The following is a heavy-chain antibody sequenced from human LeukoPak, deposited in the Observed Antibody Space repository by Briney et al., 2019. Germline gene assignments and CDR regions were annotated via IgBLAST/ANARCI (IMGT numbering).Heavy chain of an antibody. CDR2: IYNTGST. J-gene: IGHJ4*02. D-gene: IGHD3-10*01. CDR3: ARVPISTMIRGGPSYFDY. V-gene: IGHV4-4*02. Sequence: SGTLSLTCAVSGGSINNNTWWNWVRQPPGKGLEWVGSIYNTGSTYYNPSLKSRVTISVDTSKNQFSLRLSSVTAADTAVYYCARVPISTMIRGGPSYFDYWGQGTLVTVSS. CDR1: GGSINNNTW.